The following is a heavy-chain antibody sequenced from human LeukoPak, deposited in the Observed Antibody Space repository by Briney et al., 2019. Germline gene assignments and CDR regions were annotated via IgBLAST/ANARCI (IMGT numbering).Heavy chain of an antibody. D-gene: IGHD3-22*01. V-gene: IGHV3-21*01. CDR1: GFTFSSYS. Sequence: GGSLRLSCAASGFTFSSYSMNWVRQAPGKGLEWVSSISSSSSYIYYADSVKGRFTISRDNAKNSLYLQMNSLRAEDTAVYYCARDKNYYDSSRYSHPLDYWGQGTLVTVSS. CDR2: ISSSSSYI. CDR3: ARDKNYYDSSRYSHPLDY. J-gene: IGHJ4*02.